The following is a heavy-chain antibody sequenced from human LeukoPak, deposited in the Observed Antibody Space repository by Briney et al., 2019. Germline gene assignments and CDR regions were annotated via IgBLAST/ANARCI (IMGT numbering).Heavy chain of an antibody. D-gene: IGHD3-9*01. Sequence: SETLSLTCAVYGGSFSGYYWSWIRQPPGKGLEWIGEINHSGSTNYNPSLKSRVTISVDTSKNQISLKLSSVTAADTAVYYCARGRRFGWGMLGYMDVWGKGTTVTVSS. CDR3: ARGRRFGWGMLGYMDV. J-gene: IGHJ6*03. V-gene: IGHV4-34*01. CDR1: GGSFSGYY. CDR2: INHSGST.